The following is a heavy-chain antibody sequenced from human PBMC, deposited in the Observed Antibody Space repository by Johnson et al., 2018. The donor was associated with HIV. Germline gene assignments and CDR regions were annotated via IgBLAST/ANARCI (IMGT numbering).Heavy chain of an antibody. Sequence: VQLVESGGGLVQPGGSLRLSCAASGFTFSSYAMHWVRQAPGKGLEYVSAISSNGGSTYYANSVKGRFTISRDNSKNTLYLQMNSLRAEDTALYYCARWIRYCGGDCYDVFDIWGQGTKVTVSS. CDR3: ARWIRYCGGDCYDVFDI. V-gene: IGHV3-64*01. J-gene: IGHJ3*02. CDR1: GFTFSSYA. D-gene: IGHD2-21*02. CDR2: ISSNGGST.